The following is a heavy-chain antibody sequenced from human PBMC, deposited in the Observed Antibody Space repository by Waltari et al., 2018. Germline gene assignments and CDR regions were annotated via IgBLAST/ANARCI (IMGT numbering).Heavy chain of an antibody. D-gene: IGHD2-21*01. CDR1: GFSCCLYA. CDR2: ISSNGVST. CDR3: ARSPDQPDSLDYYMDV. V-gene: IGHV3-64*01. Sequence: EVQLVESGGGLVKPGGSFRLSGAATGFSCCLYAMHWVRQAPGKGLEYFSAISSNGVSTYYANSMKGRLSISRDNSKNTLYLHMGSLRAEDMAVYYCARSPDQPDSLDYYMDVWGKGTTVTVSS. J-gene: IGHJ6*03.